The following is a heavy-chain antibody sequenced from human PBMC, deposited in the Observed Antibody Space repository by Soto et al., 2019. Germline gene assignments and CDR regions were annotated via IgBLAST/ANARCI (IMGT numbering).Heavy chain of an antibody. CDR3: ARTTYYYYSSGYPPPGFDY. CDR1: GGSISSYY. J-gene: IGHJ4*02. D-gene: IGHD3-22*01. CDR2: IYYSGST. V-gene: IGHV4-59*01. Sequence: SETLSLTCTVSGGSISSYYWSWIRQPPGKGLEWIGYIYYSGSTNYNPSLKSRVTISVDTSKNQFSLKLSSVTAADTAVYYCARTTYYYYSSGYPPPGFDYWGQAPLVTVSS.